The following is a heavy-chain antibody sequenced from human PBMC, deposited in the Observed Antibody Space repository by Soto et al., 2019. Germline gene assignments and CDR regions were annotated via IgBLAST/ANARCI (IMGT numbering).Heavy chain of an antibody. D-gene: IGHD2-2*01. CDR3: ARDRYCSSTSCYRDVAFDI. Sequence: SSETLSLTCTVSGGSISSGGYYWSWIRQHPGKGLEWIGYIYYSGSTYYNPSLKSRVTISVDTSKNQFSLKLSSVTAADTAVYYCARDRYCSSTSCYRDVAFDIWGQGTMVTVS. J-gene: IGHJ3*02. CDR1: GGSISSGGYY. V-gene: IGHV4-31*03. CDR2: IYYSGST.